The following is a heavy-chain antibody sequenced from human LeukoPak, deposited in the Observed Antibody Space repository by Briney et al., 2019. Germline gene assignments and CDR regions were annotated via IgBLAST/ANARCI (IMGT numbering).Heavy chain of an antibody. D-gene: IGHD6-13*01. CDR2: INPNSGGT. CDR1: GYTFTGYY. CDR3: ARGELAAAIDY. J-gene: IGHJ4*02. Sequence: ASVKASCKAPGYTFTGYYMPWVRQAPGQGLEWMGWINPNSGGTNYAQKFQGRVTMTRDTSISTAYMELSRLRSDDTAVYYCARGELAAAIDYWGQGTLVTVSS. V-gene: IGHV1-2*02.